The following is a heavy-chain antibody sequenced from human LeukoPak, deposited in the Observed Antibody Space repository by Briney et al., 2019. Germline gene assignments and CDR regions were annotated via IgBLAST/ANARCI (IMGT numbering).Heavy chain of an antibody. CDR2: IKQDGSEK. Sequence: GGSLRLSCAASGFTVSSNYMSWVRQAPGKGLEWVANIKQDGSEKYYVDSVKGRFTISRDNAKNSLYLQMNSLRAEDTAVYYCARDLSTYYDFWSGPPNYWGQGTLVTVSS. V-gene: IGHV3-7*01. CDR1: GFTVSSNY. J-gene: IGHJ4*02. D-gene: IGHD3-3*01. CDR3: ARDLSTYYDFWSGPPNY.